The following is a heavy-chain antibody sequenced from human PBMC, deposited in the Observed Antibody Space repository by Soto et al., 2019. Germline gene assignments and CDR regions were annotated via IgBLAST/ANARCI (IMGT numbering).Heavy chain of an antibody. V-gene: IGHV1-18*01. Sequence: QVPLVQSGPEVKKPGASVKVSCKTSGYTPTNYDIGWMRQAPGQGLEYMGWISAYNGNTNYARKLQDRVTLTTDPSTRTAYMELRSLQSADTAIYYCARGLYRRGTYYAFDNWGQGTLVTVSS. CDR1: GYTPTNYD. CDR3: ARGLYRRGTYYAFDN. D-gene: IGHD1-26*01. J-gene: IGHJ4*02. CDR2: ISAYNGNT.